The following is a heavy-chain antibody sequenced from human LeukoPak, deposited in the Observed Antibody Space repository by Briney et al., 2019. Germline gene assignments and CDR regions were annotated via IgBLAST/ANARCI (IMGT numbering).Heavy chain of an antibody. CDR2: ISYDGSNK. CDR3: ARVVIQLHDY. CDR1: GFTFSSYA. D-gene: IGHD5-18*01. Sequence: GGSLRLSCAASGFTFSSYAMHWVRQAPGKGLEWVAVISYDGSNKYYADSVKGRFTISRDNSKNSLYLQMNSLRAEDTAVYYCARVVIQLHDYWGQGTLVTVSS. V-gene: IGHV3-30-3*01. J-gene: IGHJ4*02.